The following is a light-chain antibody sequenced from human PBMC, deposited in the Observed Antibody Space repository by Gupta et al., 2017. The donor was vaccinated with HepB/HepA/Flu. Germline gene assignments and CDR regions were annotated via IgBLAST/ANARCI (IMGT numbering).Light chain of an antibody. J-gene: IGKJ3*01. CDR1: QCVSSN. Sequence: EIVMTQSPATLSVSPGERATLSCRASQCVSSNLAWYQQKPGQAPSLLIYGASTRATGIPARFSGSGSGTEFTLTISSLQSEDFAVYYCQQYNNWPLTFGPGTKVDIK. V-gene: IGKV3-15*01. CDR3: QQYNNWPLT. CDR2: GAS.